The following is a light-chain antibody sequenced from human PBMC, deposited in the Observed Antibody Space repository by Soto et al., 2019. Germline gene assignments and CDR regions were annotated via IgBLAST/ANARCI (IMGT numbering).Light chain of an antibody. J-gene: IGKJ1*01. CDR2: ASS. V-gene: IGKV1-39*01. CDR1: QSIGNY. Sequence: DIQMTQSPSSLSASVGDRVTITCRASQSIGNYLNWYRQKPGKAPKLLIYASSSLQSGVPSRFSGSGSGTDFTLNVDSLQPEDLATYYCQESYSTSWTFGQGTKVEIK. CDR3: QESYSTSWT.